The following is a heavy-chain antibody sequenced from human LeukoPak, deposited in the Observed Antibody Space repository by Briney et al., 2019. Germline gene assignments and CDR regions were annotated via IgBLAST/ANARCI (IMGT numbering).Heavy chain of an antibody. J-gene: IGHJ4*02. CDR2: INPNSGGT. D-gene: IGHD2-2*01. Sequence: GASVKVSCKASGYTFTGYYMHWVRQARGQGLEWMGWINPNSGGTNYAQKLQGRVTMTTDTSTSTAYMELRSLRSDDTAVYYCARGRWQYQPWDFDYWGQGTLVTVSS. CDR1: GYTFTGYY. V-gene: IGHV1-2*02. CDR3: ARGRWQYQPWDFDY.